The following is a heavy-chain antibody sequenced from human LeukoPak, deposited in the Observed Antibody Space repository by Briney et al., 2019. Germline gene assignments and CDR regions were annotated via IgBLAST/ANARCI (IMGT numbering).Heavy chain of an antibody. CDR3: AKDQGYCSGGSCYSPMYAFDI. Sequence: GGSLRLSCAASGFTFSSYGMHWVRQAPGKGLEWVAVKSYDGSNKYYADSVKGRFTISRDNSKNTLYLQMNSLRAEDTAVYYCAKDQGYCSGGSCYSPMYAFDIWGQGTMVTVSS. J-gene: IGHJ3*02. D-gene: IGHD2-15*01. V-gene: IGHV3-30*18. CDR2: KSYDGSNK. CDR1: GFTFSSYG.